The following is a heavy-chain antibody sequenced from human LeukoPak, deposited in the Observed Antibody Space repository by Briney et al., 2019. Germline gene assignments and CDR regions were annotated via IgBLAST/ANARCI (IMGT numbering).Heavy chain of an antibody. V-gene: IGHV1-46*01. D-gene: IGHD2-2*01. CDR2: INPSGGST. J-gene: IGHJ5*02. CDR3: ARSIGYCSSASCYDWFEP. CDR1: GYTFTGYY. Sequence: ASVKVSCKASGYTFTGYYMHWVRQAPGQGLEWMGIINPSGGSTSYAQKFQGRVTMTRDMSTSTAYMELSGLRSDDTALYYCARSIGYCSSASCYDWFEPWGQGTLVTVSS.